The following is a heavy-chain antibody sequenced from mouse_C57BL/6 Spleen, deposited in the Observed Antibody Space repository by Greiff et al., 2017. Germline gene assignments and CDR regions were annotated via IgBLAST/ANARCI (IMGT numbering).Heavy chain of an antibody. V-gene: IGHV2-2*01. CDR1: GFSFTSYG. Sequence: VQLQESGPGLVQPSQSLSITCTVSGFSFTSYGVHWVRQSPGKGLEWLGGIWSGGSTDSNAAFITRLSISKDNSTGQVFFNMNSLQADDTAIYYCARNKINGDDEGCAYWGQGTLVTVAA. J-gene: IGHJ3*01. CDR3: ARNKINGDDEGCAY. D-gene: IGHD2-13*01. CDR2: IWSGGST.